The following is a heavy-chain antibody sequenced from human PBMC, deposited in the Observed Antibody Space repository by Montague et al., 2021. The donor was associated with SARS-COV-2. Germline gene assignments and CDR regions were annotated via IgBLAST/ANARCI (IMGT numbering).Heavy chain of an antibody. V-gene: IGHV4-59*08. CDR2: VYYNGDT. D-gene: IGHD6-19*01. CDR3: ARGWAFDP. J-gene: IGHJ3*01. CDR1: LESTASHH. Sequence: SETLSLTCTVSLESTASHHWNWMRQSPWERPEWFHYVYYNGDTKYNPSLQSRVTISIDTSENQFSLRLNSVTAADTAVYFCARGWAFDPWGQGRLVTVSS.